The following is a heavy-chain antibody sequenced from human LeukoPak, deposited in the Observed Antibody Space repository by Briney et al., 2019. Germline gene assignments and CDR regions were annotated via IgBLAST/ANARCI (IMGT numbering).Heavy chain of an antibody. Sequence: GGSLRLSCAASGFIFSSQDMHWVRHATGKGLEWVSAFCTGGDTYYVDAVKGRFTIYRENAKNSLYLQMNSLRDRDTAVYYCARGPRYGSSGYPNYGMDVWCQGTTVTVSS. CDR3: ARGPRYGSSGYPNYGMDV. D-gene: IGHD3-22*01. V-gene: IGHV3-13*01. CDR2: FCTGGDT. CDR1: GFIFSSQD. J-gene: IGHJ6*02.